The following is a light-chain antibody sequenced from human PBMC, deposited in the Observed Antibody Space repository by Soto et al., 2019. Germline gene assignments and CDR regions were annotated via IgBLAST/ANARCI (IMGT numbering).Light chain of an antibody. CDR2: EVT. Sequence: QSVLTQPASVSGSPGQSITISCTGTSSDVGSYNLVSWYQQHPGKAPKLMIYEVTKRPSGVSNRFSGSKSGNTASLTISGLQAEDEADYFCCSFARGSTLVFGGGTKVTVL. CDR1: SSDVGSYNL. CDR3: CSFARGSTLV. J-gene: IGLJ3*02. V-gene: IGLV2-23*02.